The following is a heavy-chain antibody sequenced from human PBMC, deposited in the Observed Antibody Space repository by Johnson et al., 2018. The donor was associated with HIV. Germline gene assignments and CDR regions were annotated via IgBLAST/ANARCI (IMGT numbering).Heavy chain of an antibody. Sequence: VQLVESGGGLVQPGGSLRLSCAASGFTFDDYAMHWVRQAPGKGLEWVSGISWNSGIIGYADSVKGRFTISRDNAKKSLYLQMNSLRAEDTALYYCAKDRLAVAAPGEAFEIWGQGTMVTVSS. J-gene: IGHJ3*02. CDR3: AKDRLAVAAPGEAFEI. CDR1: GFTFDDYA. D-gene: IGHD6-19*01. CDR2: ISWNSGII. V-gene: IGHV3-9*01.